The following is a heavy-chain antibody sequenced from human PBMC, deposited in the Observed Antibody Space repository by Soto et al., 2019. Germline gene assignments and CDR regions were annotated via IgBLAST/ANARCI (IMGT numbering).Heavy chain of an antibody. V-gene: IGHV3-21*04. CDR3: AKDMVVATIDYYYGMDV. CDR1: GFTFSSYS. D-gene: IGHD5-12*01. CDR2: ISSSSSYI. J-gene: IGHJ6*02. Sequence: GGSLRLSCAASGFTFSSYSMNWVRQAPGKGLEWVSSISSSSSYIYYADSVKGRFTISRDNAKNSLYLQMNSLRAEDTALYYCAKDMVVATIDYYYGMDVWGQGTTVAVSS.